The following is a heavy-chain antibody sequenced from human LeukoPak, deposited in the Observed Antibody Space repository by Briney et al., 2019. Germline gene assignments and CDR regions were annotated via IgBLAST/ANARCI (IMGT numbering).Heavy chain of an antibody. Sequence: SETLSLTCTVSGVSINTYYWSWIRQPPGKGVEWIGHLYDSGNTNYNPSLKSRVTISVDTSKNQFSLKLSSVTAADTAMYYCAKHGGSWTFDYWGQGTLVTVSS. D-gene: IGHD3-16*01. V-gene: IGHV4-59*08. CDR1: GVSINTYY. CDR3: AKHGGSWTFDY. CDR2: LYDSGNT. J-gene: IGHJ4*02.